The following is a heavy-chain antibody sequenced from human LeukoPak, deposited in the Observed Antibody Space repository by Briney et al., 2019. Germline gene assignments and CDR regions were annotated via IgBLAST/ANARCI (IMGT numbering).Heavy chain of an antibody. V-gene: IGHV3-23*01. J-gene: IGHJ4*02. CDR1: GFTFNNYA. CDR2: ITGSGAYT. Sequence: GGSLRLSCTASGFTFNNYAMTWVRQAPGKGLEWVSAITGSGAYTNYADSVKGRFTISRDDSKNTLYLQMNSLRAEDTAVYYCARDDDSSGYPKGALWGQGTLVTVSS. D-gene: IGHD3-22*01. CDR3: ARDDDSSGYPKGAL.